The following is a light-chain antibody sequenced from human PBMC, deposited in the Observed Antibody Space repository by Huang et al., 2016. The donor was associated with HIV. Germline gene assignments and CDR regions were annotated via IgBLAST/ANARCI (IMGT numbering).Light chain of an antibody. CDR2: CAS. CDR1: AGVSNN. Sequence: IVMTQSPVTLSVSPGERATLACRASAGVSNNVAWYQQRPGQTPRRLIHCASTKQTGVPGKFSGRGSGTECTLTITNLQPEDSAVYYCQHCNNWPPWTFGPGTQVEI. V-gene: IGKV3D-15*01. CDR3: QHCNNWPPWT. J-gene: IGKJ1*01.